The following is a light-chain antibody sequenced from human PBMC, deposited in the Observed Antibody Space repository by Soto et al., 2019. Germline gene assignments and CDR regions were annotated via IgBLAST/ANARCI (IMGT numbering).Light chain of an antibody. V-gene: IGKV3-15*01. CDR1: QGVNSN. J-gene: IGKJ1*01. CDR2: GTS. Sequence: EIVMTQSPATLSLSPGERATLSCRASQGVNSNLAWYQQKAGQAPRLLIYGTSTRATGIPARFSVSGSGTDFTLTISSLQFEDFAVYYCQQYNNWPRTFGQGTKVDIK. CDR3: QQYNNWPRT.